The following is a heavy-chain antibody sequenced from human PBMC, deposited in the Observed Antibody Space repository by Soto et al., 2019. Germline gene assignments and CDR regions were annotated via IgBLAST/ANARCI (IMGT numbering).Heavy chain of an antibody. Sequence: PSETLCVTCAIYVGSFSVYYWSWIGQPPGKGLDLIGEINHSGSTNYNPSLKSRVTISVDTSKNQFSLKLSSVTAADTAVYYCARGLAYYDFWSGTSYYYGMDVWGQGTTVTVSS. CDR2: INHSGST. D-gene: IGHD3-3*01. CDR1: VGSFSVYY. J-gene: IGHJ6*01. V-gene: IGHV4-34*01. CDR3: ARGLAYYDFWSGTSYYYGMDV.